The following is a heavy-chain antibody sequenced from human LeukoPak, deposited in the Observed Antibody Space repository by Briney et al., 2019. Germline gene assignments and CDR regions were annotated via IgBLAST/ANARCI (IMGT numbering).Heavy chain of an antibody. V-gene: IGHV1-58*01. Sequence: SVTVSFKASGFTFTNSAVQWVRQARGQRLEWIGWIVVGSGNTNYAQKFQERVIIIRDMSTRTVYMELSSLTFEDTAVYYCAAGYSGYEYPNCWGQGTLVTVSS. CDR1: GFTFTNSA. J-gene: IGHJ4*02. CDR3: AAGYSGYEYPNC. D-gene: IGHD5-12*01. CDR2: IVVGSGNT.